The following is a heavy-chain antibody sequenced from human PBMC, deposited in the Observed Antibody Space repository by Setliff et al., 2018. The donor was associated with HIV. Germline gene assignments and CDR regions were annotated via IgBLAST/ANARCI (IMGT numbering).Heavy chain of an antibody. D-gene: IGHD6-13*01. V-gene: IGHV3-48*03. J-gene: IGHJ4*02. CDR3: ARGVAAAGTDY. CDR2: ISSSGTTI. Sequence: PGGSLRLSCAASGFTFSSYEMNWVRQAPGTGLEWVSYISSSGTTIYYADSVKGRFTISRDNAKSSLYLQMNSLRAEDTAVYYCARGVAAAGTDYWGQGTLVTVSS. CDR1: GFTFSSYE.